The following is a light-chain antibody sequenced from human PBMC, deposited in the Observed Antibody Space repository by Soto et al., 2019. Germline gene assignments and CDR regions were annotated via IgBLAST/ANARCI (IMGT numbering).Light chain of an antibody. CDR3: QQSYSTPPIT. J-gene: IGKJ5*01. Sequence: EIQMTQSQSSLSASVGDRVTITCRASQSISSYLNWYQQKPGKAPKLLIYAASSLQSGVPSRFSGSGSGTDFTLTISSLQPEDFATYYCQQSYSTPPITFGQVTRLEV. CDR2: AAS. CDR1: QSISSY. V-gene: IGKV1-39*01.